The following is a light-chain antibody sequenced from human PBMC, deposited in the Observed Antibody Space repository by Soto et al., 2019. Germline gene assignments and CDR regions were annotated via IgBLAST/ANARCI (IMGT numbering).Light chain of an antibody. V-gene: IGKV3-20*01. Sequence: EIVMTQSPATLSLSPGERATLSCRASQSVSSNLAWYQQKPGQAPRLLIYGASTRATGIPDRFSGSGSGTDFTLTISRLEPEDFAVYYCQQYVTSRTFGQGTKVDIK. CDR2: GAS. CDR1: QSVSSN. CDR3: QQYVTSRT. J-gene: IGKJ1*01.